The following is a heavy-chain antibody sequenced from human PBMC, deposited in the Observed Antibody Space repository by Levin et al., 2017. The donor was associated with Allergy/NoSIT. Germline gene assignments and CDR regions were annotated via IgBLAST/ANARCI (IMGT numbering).Heavy chain of an antibody. CDR1: GGSIRSSSYY. D-gene: IGHD2-2*02. V-gene: IGHV4-39*01. CDR2: IYYSGST. J-gene: IGHJ5*02. Sequence: SQTLSLTCTVSGGSIRSSSYYWGWIRQPPGKGLEWIGSIYYSGSTYYNPSLKSRVTISVDTSKNQFSLKLSSVTAADTAVYYCARHLVPYCSSTSCYNFIFFWFDPWGQGTLVTVSS. CDR3: ARHLVPYCSSTSCYNFIFFWFDP.